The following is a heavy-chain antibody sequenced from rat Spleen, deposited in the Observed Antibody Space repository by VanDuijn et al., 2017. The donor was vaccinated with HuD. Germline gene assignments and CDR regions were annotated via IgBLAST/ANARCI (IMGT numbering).Heavy chain of an antibody. J-gene: IGHJ4*01. CDR2: ISTGGGST. V-gene: IGHV5-25*01. D-gene: IGHD3-1*01. CDR3: ARHSAAPVYVMDA. Sequence: EVQLVESGGDLVQPGRSLKLTCAASGFTFSDYNMAWVRQAPKKGLEWVAYISTGGGSTYYRDSVKGRFTISRDDAQSTLYLQMNSLRSEDTATYYCARHSAAPVYVMDAWGQGASVTVSS. CDR1: GFTFSDYN.